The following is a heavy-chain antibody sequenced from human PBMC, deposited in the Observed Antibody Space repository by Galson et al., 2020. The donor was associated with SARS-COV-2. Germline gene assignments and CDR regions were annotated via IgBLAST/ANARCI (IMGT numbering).Heavy chain of an antibody. J-gene: IGHJ5*02. Sequence: ASVKVSCKVSGYTLTELSMHWVRQAPGKGLEWMGGFDPEDGETIYAQKFQGRVTMTEDTSTDTAYMELSSLRSEDTAVYYCATSSAVVVANWFDPWGQGTLVTVSS. CDR1: GYTLTELS. CDR2: FDPEDGET. D-gene: IGHD3-22*01. V-gene: IGHV1-24*01. CDR3: ATSSAVVVANWFDP.